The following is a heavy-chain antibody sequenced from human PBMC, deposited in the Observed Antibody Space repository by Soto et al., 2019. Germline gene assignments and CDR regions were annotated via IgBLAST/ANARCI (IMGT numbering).Heavy chain of an antibody. CDR1: GFTFSSYA. CDR2: ISGSGGST. D-gene: IGHD2-15*01. CDR3: AKDRGGGDCSGGSCYYFDY. Sequence: GGSLRLSCAASGFTFSSYAMSWVRQAPGKGLEWVSAISGSGGSTYYADSVKGRFTISRDNSKNTLYLQMNSLRAEDTAVYYCAKDRGGGDCSGGSCYYFDYWGQGTLVTVSS. J-gene: IGHJ4*02. V-gene: IGHV3-23*01.